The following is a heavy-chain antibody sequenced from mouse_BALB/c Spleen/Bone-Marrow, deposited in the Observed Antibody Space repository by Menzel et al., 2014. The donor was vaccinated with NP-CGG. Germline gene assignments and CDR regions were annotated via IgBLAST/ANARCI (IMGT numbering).Heavy chain of an antibody. V-gene: IGHV5-9-4*01. CDR1: GFTFSSYA. CDR3: ASKTGTGYWYFDV. CDR2: ISSGGSYT. J-gene: IGHJ1*01. D-gene: IGHD4-1*01. Sequence: EVHLVESGGGLVKPGGSLKLSCAASGFTFSSYAMSWVRQPPEKRLEWVAEISSGGSYTYYPDTVTGRFTISRDNAKNTLYLEMSSLRSEDTAMYYCASKTGTGYWYFDVWGAGTTVTVSS.